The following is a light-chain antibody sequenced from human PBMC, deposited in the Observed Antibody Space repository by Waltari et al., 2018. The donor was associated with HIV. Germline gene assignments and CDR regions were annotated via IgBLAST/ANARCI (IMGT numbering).Light chain of an antibody. Sequence: QTVVTQEPLCSVSPGGTVSLTCGLTSGSVSTTYDSSWYRQTPGQSPRPLIYNTHIRSSGVPDRFSGSILGNKAALTITGAQADDESHYYCVLYVGSGIYVFGPGTEVTVL. CDR1: SGSVSTTYD. CDR3: VLYVGSGIYV. CDR2: NTH. J-gene: IGLJ1*01. V-gene: IGLV8-61*01.